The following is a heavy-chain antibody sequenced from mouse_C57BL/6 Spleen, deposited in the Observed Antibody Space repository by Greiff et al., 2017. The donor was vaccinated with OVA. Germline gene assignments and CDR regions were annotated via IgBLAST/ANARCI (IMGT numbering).Heavy chain of an antibody. J-gene: IGHJ4*01. CDR3: ARHEGVIYDGYYDYAMDY. D-gene: IGHD2-3*01. Sequence: QVQLKQSGAELVKPGASVKLSCKASGYTFTEYTIHWVKQRSGQGLEWIGWFYPGSGSIKYNEKFKDKATLTADKSSSTVYMELSRLTSEDSAVYFCARHEGVIYDGYYDYAMDYWGQGTSVTVSS. CDR1: GYTFTEYT. V-gene: IGHV1-62-2*01. CDR2: FYPGSGSI.